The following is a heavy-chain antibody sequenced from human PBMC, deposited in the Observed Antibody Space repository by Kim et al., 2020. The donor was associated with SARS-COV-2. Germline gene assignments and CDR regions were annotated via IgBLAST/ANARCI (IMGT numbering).Heavy chain of an antibody. CDR3: ARVTGDYYDSSGSYDAFDI. J-gene: IGHJ3*02. Sequence: SRVTISVDTSKNQFSLKLSSVTAADTAVYYCARVTGDYYDSSGSYDAFDIWGQGTMVTVSS. V-gene: IGHV4-31*02. D-gene: IGHD3-22*01.